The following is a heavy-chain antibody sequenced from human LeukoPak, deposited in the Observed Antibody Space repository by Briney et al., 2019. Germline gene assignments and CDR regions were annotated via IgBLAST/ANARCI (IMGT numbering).Heavy chain of an antibody. CDR3: TKASGRAFDY. Sequence: GGSLRLSCTTSGFTFGDYAMSWVRQAPGKGLEWVAAISGSGVDTDYADSVKGRFTISRDNSRKTLYLQMNSLRAEDTALYYCTKASGRAFDYWGQGTLVTVSS. CDR1: GFTFGDYA. D-gene: IGHD2-8*02. CDR2: ISGSGVDT. V-gene: IGHV3-23*01. J-gene: IGHJ4*02.